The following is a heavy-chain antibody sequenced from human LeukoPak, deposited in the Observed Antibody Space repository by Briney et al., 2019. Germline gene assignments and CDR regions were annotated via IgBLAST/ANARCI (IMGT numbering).Heavy chain of an antibody. CDR3: AKYERGVTTNFDY. D-gene: IGHD4-17*01. V-gene: IGHV3-23*01. Sequence: GGSLRLSCAASGFTFSSYAMSWVRQAPGKGLEWVSAISGSGGSTYYADSVKGRFTISRDNSKNMLYLQMNSLRAEDTAVYYCAKYERGVTTNFDYWGQGTLVTVSS. CDR1: GFTFSSYA. CDR2: ISGSGGST. J-gene: IGHJ4*02.